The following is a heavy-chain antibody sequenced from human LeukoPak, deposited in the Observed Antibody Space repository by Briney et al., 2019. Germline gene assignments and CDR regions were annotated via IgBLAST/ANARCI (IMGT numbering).Heavy chain of an antibody. V-gene: IGHV4-39*07. D-gene: IGHD3-22*01. CDR1: GGSISSSSYY. Sequence: PSETLSLTCTVSGGSISSSSYYWGWIRQPPGKGLEWIGSIYYSGSTYYNPSLKSRVTISVDTSKNQFSLKLSSVTAADTAVYYCARVRFTMIVGKGAFDIWGQGTMVTVSS. CDR2: IYYSGST. J-gene: IGHJ3*02. CDR3: ARVRFTMIVGKGAFDI.